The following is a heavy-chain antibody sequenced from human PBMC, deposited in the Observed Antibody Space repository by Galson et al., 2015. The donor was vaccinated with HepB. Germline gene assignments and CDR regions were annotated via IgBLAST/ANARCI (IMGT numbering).Heavy chain of an antibody. CDR2: LSWNGGNL. CDR3: VRGRDTSGTNAPFDY. V-gene: IGHV3-9*01. J-gene: IGHJ4*02. CDR1: GFTFEDFA. Sequence: SLRLSCATSGFTFEDFAMHWVRQAPGKGLEWVSGLSWNGGNLDYADSVKGRFTISRDNAKNSLYLQMKSLRTEYTALYYCVRGRDTSGTNAPFDYWGQGSLVTVSS. D-gene: IGHD6-19*01.